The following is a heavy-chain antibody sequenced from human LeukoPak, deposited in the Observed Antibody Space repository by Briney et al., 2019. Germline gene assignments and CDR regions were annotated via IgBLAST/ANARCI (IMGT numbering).Heavy chain of an antibody. CDR3: ATRVFNYYDSSGLGTTDAFDI. J-gene: IGHJ3*02. Sequence: SVKVSCKASGGTFSSYAISWVRQAPGQGLEWMGRIIPILGIANYAQKFQGRVTITADKSTSTAYMELSSLRSEDTAAYYCATRVFNYYDSSGLGTTDAFDIWGQGTMVTVSS. CDR2: IIPILGIA. V-gene: IGHV1-69*04. CDR1: GGTFSSYA. D-gene: IGHD3-22*01.